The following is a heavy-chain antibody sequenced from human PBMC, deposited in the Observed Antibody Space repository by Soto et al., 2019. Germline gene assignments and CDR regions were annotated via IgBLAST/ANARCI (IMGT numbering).Heavy chain of an antibody. CDR1: GFMSSNYA. J-gene: IGHJ4*02. Sequence: GRSLRLSCAASGFMSSNYAMSWVRQSPGKGMVWVSVIGVSGGGTYYADSVKGRFTISRDNAKNSLYLQMNSLRDEDTAVYYCARDGAYDFWSGTTPIFDYWGQGPLVTGSS. V-gene: IGHV3-23*01. D-gene: IGHD3-3*01. CDR3: ARDGAYDFWSGTTPIFDY. CDR2: IGVSGGGT.